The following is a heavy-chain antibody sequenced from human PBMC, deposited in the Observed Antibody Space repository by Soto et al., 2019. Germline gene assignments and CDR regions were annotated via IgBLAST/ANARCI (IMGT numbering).Heavy chain of an antibody. V-gene: IGHV1-2*02. CDR2: INPATGAA. Sequence: QLHLVQSGAVVKKPGASVTVSCSASGYPVTAYYMHWVRQAPGRGLEWMGGINPATGAAKYTQTLQGRVHMTRDSATSEVIMGPSSLASEGTAVFYLSRGGGVGVAGSAAFDMWGQGTLVNVSS. D-gene: IGHD3-3*01. J-gene: IGHJ3*02. CDR1: GYPVTAYY. CDR3: SRGGGVGVAGSAAFDM.